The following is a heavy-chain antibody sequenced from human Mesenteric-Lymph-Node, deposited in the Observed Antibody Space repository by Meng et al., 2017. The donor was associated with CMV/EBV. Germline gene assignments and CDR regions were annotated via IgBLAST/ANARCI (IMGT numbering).Heavy chain of an antibody. D-gene: IGHD3-10*01. V-gene: IGHV3-48*03. CDR1: GFTFSIYE. CDR2: ISYSGSSK. CDR3: AKRMVRGAKDY. Sequence: GESLKISCAASGFTFSIYEMNWVRQAPGKGLEWVSYISYSGSSKYYADSVKGRFTISRDNAKNSLFLQMNSLRAEDTAVYYCAKRMVRGAKDYWGQGTLVTVSS. J-gene: IGHJ4*02.